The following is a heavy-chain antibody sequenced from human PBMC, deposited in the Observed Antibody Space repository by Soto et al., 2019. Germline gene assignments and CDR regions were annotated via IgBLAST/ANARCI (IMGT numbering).Heavy chain of an antibody. J-gene: IGHJ5*02. CDR2: ISTFNGNA. V-gene: IGHV1-18*04. CDR1: GYTFSSNG. Sequence: ASVKVSCKTSGYTFSSNGISWVRQAPGQGLEWMGWISTFNGNAHYSQKFQDRVTMTTDTSTNTVYMEVTSLRSDDTAVYYCVRQSGYSSGWSDHWGQGTLVTVSS. CDR3: VRQSGYSSGWSDH. D-gene: IGHD3-22*01.